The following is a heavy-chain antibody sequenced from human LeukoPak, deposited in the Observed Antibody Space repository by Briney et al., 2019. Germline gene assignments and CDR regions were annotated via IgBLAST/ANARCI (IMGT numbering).Heavy chain of an antibody. CDR2: IDPSDSYT. V-gene: IGHV5-10-1*01. CDR3: ARHGGGYPLYYFDY. J-gene: IGHJ4*02. CDR1: GYRFTSYW. Sequence: GESLKISCKGSGYRFTSYWISWVRQMPGKGLEWMGRIDPSDSYTNYSPSFQGHVTISADKSISTAYLQWTSLKASDTAMYYCARHGGGYPLYYFDYWGQGTLVTVSS. D-gene: IGHD3-16*01.